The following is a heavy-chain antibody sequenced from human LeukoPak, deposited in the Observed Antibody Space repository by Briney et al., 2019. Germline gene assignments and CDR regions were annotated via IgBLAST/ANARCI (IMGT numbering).Heavy chain of an antibody. V-gene: IGHV3-15*01. CDR3: TTDHAGSYEWEPTDY. Sequence: PGGSLRLSCAASGFTFSNAWMSWVRQAPGKGLEWVGRIKSKTDGGTTDYAAPVKGRFTISRDDSKNTLYLQMNSLKTEDTAVYYCTTDHAGSYEWEPTDYWGQGTLVTVSS. D-gene: IGHD3-10*01. J-gene: IGHJ4*02. CDR2: IKSKTDGGTT. CDR1: GFTFSNAW.